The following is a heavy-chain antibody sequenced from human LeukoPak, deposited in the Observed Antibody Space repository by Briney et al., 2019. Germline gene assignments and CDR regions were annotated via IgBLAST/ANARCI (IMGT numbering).Heavy chain of an antibody. CDR3: ARDLLRGGSFDY. CDR1: GFIFSTYA. Sequence: GRALRLFCGASGFIFSTYAMQWGRQAPGKGREEVSVISSDGSNKFYADSVKGRFTISRDNSENTLHLQMNSLSAEDTAVYYCARDLLRGGSFDYWGQGTLVSVSS. D-gene: IGHD3-16*01. J-gene: IGHJ4*02. CDR2: ISSDGSNK. V-gene: IGHV3-30-3*01.